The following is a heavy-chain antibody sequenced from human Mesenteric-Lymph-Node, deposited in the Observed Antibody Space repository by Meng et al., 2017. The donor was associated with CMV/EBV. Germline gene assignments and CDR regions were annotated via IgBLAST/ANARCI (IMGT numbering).Heavy chain of an antibody. Sequence: ASVKVSCKASGYTFTSYDINWVRQATGQGLEWMGWMNPNSGNTGYAQKFQGRVTITRNTSISTAYMELSSLRSEDTAVYYCAMPQYDFWSGYYRGAFDIWGQGTMVTVSS. J-gene: IGHJ3*02. CDR1: GYTFTSYD. CDR3: AMPQYDFWSGYYRGAFDI. D-gene: IGHD3-3*01. V-gene: IGHV1-8*03. CDR2: MNPNSGNT.